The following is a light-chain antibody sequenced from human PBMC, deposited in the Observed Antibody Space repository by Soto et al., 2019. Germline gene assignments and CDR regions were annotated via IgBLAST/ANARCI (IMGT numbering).Light chain of an antibody. CDR1: QSARNN. CDR3: QHYDHWPLA. J-gene: IGKJ4*01. Sequence: EIVMTQSPATLSVSPGGRVTLSCRASQSARNNLAWIQQKPGQAPRLLIYGVSTRATGVPARFSGSGSGTEFTLTISSVQSEDFAVYYCQHYDHWPLAFGGGTKVDIK. V-gene: IGKV3-15*01. CDR2: GVS.